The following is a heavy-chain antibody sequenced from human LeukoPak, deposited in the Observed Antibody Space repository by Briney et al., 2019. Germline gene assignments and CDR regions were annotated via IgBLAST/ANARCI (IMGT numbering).Heavy chain of an antibody. V-gene: IGHV3-48*01. CDR1: GFTFSSFS. CDR2: IGSSVSTR. Sequence: GGSLRLSCAVSGFTFSSFSMNWVRRAPGKGLEWVSYIGSSVSTRYYADSVKGRFTISRDNGKHSLYLQMNSLRAEDTAVYYCARDQGYYDSSGPIDYWGQGTLVTVSS. D-gene: IGHD3-22*01. J-gene: IGHJ4*02. CDR3: ARDQGYYDSSGPIDY.